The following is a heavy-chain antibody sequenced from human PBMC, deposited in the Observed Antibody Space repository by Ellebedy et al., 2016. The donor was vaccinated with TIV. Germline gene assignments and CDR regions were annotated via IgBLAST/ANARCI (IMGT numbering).Heavy chain of an antibody. CDR1: GFTFSNYA. D-gene: IGHD5-12*01. CDR3: ARGSSGGYGTTALPGVGWFDP. CDR2: INHSGST. V-gene: IGHV4-34*01. Sequence: GSLRLSXAASGFTFSNYAMIWVRQPPGQGLEWIGEINHSGSTNYNPSLKSRVTISVDTSKNQFSLKLSSVTAADTAVYYCARGSSGGYGTTALPGVGWFDPWGQGTLVTVSS. J-gene: IGHJ5*02.